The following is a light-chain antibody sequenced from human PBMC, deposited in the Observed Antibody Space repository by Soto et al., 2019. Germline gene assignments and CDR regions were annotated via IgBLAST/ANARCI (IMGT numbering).Light chain of an antibody. CDR3: QQYNNWPRA. Sequence: EIVLTRSPGTLSLSPGERATLSCRASQSVSSSYLAWYQQRPGQAPRLLIYGASTRATGIPARFSGSGSGTDFTLTISSLQSEDFVVYYCQQYNNWPRAFGQGTKVDIK. J-gene: IGKJ1*01. CDR1: QSVSSSY. CDR2: GAS. V-gene: IGKV3-15*01.